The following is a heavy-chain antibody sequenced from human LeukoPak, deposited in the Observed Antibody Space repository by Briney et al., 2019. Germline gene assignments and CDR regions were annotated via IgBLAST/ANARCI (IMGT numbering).Heavy chain of an antibody. V-gene: IGHV3-23*01. CDR3: ARDRNYFEALHRSY. J-gene: IGHJ4*02. Sequence: GGSLRLSCAASGFTFSSYAMSWVRQAPGKGLEWVSGISGSGGSTYYADSVKGRFTISRDNSKNTLFLQMNSLRAEDTAVYYCARDRNYFEALHRSYWGQGTLVTVSS. CDR1: GFTFSSYA. D-gene: IGHD3-10*01. CDR2: ISGSGGST.